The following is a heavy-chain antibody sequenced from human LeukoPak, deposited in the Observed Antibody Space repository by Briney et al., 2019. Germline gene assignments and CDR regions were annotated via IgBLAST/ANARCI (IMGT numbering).Heavy chain of an antibody. CDR3: ARVQQGATPAAVQH. D-gene: IGHD6-13*01. CDR1: GGSISSGNYY. V-gene: IGHV4-30-4*08. Sequence: PSQTLSLTCAVSGGSISSGNYYWSWIRQPPGKGLEWIGYIYYSGSTYYNPSLKSRVTISVDTSKNQFSLKLSSVTAADTAVYYCARVQQGATPAAVQHWGQGTLVTVSS. J-gene: IGHJ1*01. CDR2: IYYSGST.